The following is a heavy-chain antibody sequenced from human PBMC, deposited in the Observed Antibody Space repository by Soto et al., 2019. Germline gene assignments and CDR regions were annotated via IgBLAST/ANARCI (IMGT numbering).Heavy chain of an antibody. CDR3: ARVNNHYSDESINWFDP. Sequence: QVQLVQSGAEVKKPGSSVKVSCKASGGTFSSYAISWVRQAPGQGLEWMGGIIPIFGTANYAQKFQGRVTITAXXSXSXXYMELHSLRSEDTAVCYCARVNNHYSDESINWFDPWGQGTLVTVSS. CDR1: GGTFSSYA. V-gene: IGHV1-69*12. D-gene: IGHD2-15*01. J-gene: IGHJ5*02. CDR2: IIPIFGTA.